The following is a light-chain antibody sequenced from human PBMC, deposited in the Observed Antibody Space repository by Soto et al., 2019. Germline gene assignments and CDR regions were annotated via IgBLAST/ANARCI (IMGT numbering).Light chain of an antibody. J-gene: IGKJ4*01. CDR3: KKYNSAPLT. CDR2: ATS. Sequence: DVQMTQSPSSLSASVGDRVTITCRASQGIAPYLAWFQQKPGKVPKLLIYATSTLQSGLPSRFSGSGSGTDFTLTISSLQPEDVATYYCKKYNSAPLTFGGGPRWRSN. V-gene: IGKV1-27*01. CDR1: QGIAPY.